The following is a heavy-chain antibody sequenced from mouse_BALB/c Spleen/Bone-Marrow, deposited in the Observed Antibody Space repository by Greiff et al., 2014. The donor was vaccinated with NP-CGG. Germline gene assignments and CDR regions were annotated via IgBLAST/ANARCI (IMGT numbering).Heavy chain of an antibody. V-gene: IGHV1-14*01. CDR3: ARGGYYGTSLYWYFDV. J-gene: IGHJ1*01. Sequence: EVKVVESGPELVKPGASVKMSCKASGYTFTNYVIHWVKQKPGQGLEWIGYINPYNDGTKYNDKFKGKATLTSDKSSSTAYMEFSSLTSEDSAVYYCARGGYYGTSLYWYFDVWGAGTTVTVSS. CDR2: INPYNDGT. D-gene: IGHD1-1*01. CDR1: GYTFTNYV.